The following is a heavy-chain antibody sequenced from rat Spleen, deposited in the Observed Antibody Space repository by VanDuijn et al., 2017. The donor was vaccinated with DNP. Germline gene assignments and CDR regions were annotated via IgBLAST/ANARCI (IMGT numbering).Heavy chain of an antibody. Sequence: QVQLKESGPGLVQPSQTLSLTCTVAGFSVTRYNVHWVRQPPGKGLEWMGVMWSDGDTSYNSALKSRLSINRDTSKSQVFLKMNSLQTEDTATYFCARDPYNSGFDYWGQGVMVTVSS. CDR1: GFSVTRYN. CDR2: MWSDGDT. V-gene: IGHV2-32*01. J-gene: IGHJ2*01. CDR3: ARDPYNSGFDY. D-gene: IGHD4-3*01.